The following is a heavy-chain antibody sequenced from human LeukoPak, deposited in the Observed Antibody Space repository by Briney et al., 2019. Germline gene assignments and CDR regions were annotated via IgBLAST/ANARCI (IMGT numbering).Heavy chain of an antibody. CDR2: IYYSGST. D-gene: IGHD6-19*01. CDR1: GVSISSYY. V-gene: IGHV4-59*01. J-gene: IGHJ4*02. CDR3: ATSYSNGWYSFDY. Sequence: PSETLSLTCTVSGVSISSYYWSWIRQPPGKGLEWIAYIYYSGSTNYNPSPKSRVTISVDTSKNQFSLKLSSVTAADTAVYYCATSYSNGWYSFDYWGQGTLVTVSS.